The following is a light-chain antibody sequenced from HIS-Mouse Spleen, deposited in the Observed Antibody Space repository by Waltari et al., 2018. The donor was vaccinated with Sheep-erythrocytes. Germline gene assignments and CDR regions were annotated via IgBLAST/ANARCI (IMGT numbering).Light chain of an antibody. Sequence: DIVMTQSTLSLLVTPGEPAFIYCRSSQSLLHSNGYNYLDWYLQKPGQTAQLLISLGSNHASWVPSRFSGSGSGTYFTLKISRVEAEYVGVYYFMHALQTPWTFGQGTKVEIK. V-gene: IGKV2-28*01. J-gene: IGKJ1*01. CDR2: LGS. CDR3: MHALQTPWT. CDR1: QSLLHSNGYNY.